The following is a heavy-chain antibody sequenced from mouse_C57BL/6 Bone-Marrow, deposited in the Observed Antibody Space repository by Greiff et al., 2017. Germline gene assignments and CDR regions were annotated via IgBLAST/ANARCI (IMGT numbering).Heavy chain of an antibody. J-gene: IGHJ2*01. CDR3: TFIYYGYAYLDY. CDR1: GFNIKDDY. V-gene: IGHV14-4*01. Sequence: EVQLQQSGAELVRPGASVKLSCTASGFNIKDDYMHWVKPRPEQGLEWIGWIDPEDGDTEYASKFQGKATITADPSSNTASLQHTSLTSEDTAGYYCTFIYYGYAYLDYGGQGTTRTGSS. CDR2: IDPEDGDT. D-gene: IGHD2-2*01.